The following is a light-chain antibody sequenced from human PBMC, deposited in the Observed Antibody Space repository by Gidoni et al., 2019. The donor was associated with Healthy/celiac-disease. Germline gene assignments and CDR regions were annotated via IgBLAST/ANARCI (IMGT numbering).Light chain of an antibody. CDR3: QQYNNWPWT. J-gene: IGKJ1*01. Sequence: DIVMTQSPATLSVSPGERYTLSCRASQSVSSNLAWYQQKPGQAPRLLIYGASTRATGIPARFSGSGSGTEFTLTISSLQSEDFAVYYCQQYNNWPWTFGQGTKVEIK. CDR2: GAS. CDR1: QSVSSN. V-gene: IGKV3-15*01.